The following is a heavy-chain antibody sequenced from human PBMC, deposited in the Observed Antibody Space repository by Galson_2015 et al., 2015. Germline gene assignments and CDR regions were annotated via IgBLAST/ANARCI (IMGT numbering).Heavy chain of an antibody. J-gene: IGHJ3*01. CDR2: INPSSGGT. D-gene: IGHD3-3*01. Sequence: SVKVSCKASGHAFTGFHVHWVRQAPGQGLEWMGRINPSSGGTAYAQKFQGRVTLTSDSSISAVYMEVRRLRSDDTAVYYRARSAVGVVTSDALDFWGQGTMVTVSS. CDR3: ARSAVGVVTSDALDF. CDR1: GHAFTGFH. V-gene: IGHV1-2*06.